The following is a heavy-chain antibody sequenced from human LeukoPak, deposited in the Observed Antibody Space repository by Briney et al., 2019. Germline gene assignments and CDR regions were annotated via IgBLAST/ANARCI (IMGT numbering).Heavy chain of an antibody. CDR3: ARHERSMVRGVITSFDY. V-gene: IGHV4-4*07. J-gene: IGHJ4*02. D-gene: IGHD3-10*01. CDR2: IYTSGST. Sequence: SETLSLTCTVSGGSISSYYWSWIRQPAGKGLEWIGRIYTSGSTNYNPSLKSRVTMSVDTSKNQFSLKLSSVTAADTAAYYCARHERSMVRGVITSFDYWGQGTLVTVSS. CDR1: GGSISSYY.